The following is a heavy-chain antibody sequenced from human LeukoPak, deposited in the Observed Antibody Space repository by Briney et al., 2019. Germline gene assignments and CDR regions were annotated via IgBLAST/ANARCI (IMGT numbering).Heavy chain of an antibody. CDR2: IYSGGST. J-gene: IGHJ3*02. CDR1: GFTVSSNY. Sequence: GGSLRLSCAASGFTVSSNYMSWVRQAPGKGLEWVSVIYSGGSTYYADSVKGRFTISRDNSKNTLYLRMNSLRAEDTAVYYCAKDRLRWFGELLGAFDIWGQGTMVTVSS. CDR3: AKDRLRWFGELLGAFDI. V-gene: IGHV3-53*01. D-gene: IGHD3-10*01.